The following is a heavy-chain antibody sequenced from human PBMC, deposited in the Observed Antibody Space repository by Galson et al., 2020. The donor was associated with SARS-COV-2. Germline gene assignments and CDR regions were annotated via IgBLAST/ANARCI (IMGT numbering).Heavy chain of an antibody. D-gene: IGHD2-2*01. Sequence: SETLSLTCTVSGGSISSGGYYWSWIRQHPGKGLEWIGYIYYSGSTYYNPSLKSRVTISVDTSKNQFSLKLSSVTAADTAVYYCARDRGGYCSSTSCQYYYYGMDVWGQGSTVTVSS. CDR2: IYYSGST. CDR3: ARDRGGYCSSTSCQYYYYGMDV. J-gene: IGHJ6*02. CDR1: GGSISSGGYY. V-gene: IGHV4-31*03.